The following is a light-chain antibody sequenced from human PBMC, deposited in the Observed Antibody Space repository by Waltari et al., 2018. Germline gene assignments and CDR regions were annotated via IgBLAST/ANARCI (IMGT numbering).Light chain of an antibody. Sequence: QSVLTQPPSASGPPGQRVTISCSGSNSNIGRNSVNWYQQLPETAPKLLIYTDDQRPSGVPDRFSGSKSGTSASLAISGLQSEDEADYHCATWDNSLNGWVFGGGTKVTVL. CDR2: TDD. V-gene: IGLV1-44*01. CDR1: NSNIGRNS. J-gene: IGLJ3*02. CDR3: ATWDNSLNGWV.